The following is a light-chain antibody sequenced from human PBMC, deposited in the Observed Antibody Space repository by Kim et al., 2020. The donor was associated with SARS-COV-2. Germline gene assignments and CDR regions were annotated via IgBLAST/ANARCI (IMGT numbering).Light chain of an antibody. V-gene: IGKV3-20*01. CDR2: GAS. CDR3: QQYGSSPRT. Sequence: EIVVEQSPGPLSLSPGERATLSCRASQSVSSSYLVWYPQKPGQAPRPLLYGASSRATGIPHRFSGSGSGTDFTLTISRLEPQDFAVYYCQQYGSSPRTFGQGTKVGIK. CDR1: QSVSSSY. J-gene: IGKJ1*01.